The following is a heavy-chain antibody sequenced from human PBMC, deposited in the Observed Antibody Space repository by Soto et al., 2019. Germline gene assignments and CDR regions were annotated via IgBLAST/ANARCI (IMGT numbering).Heavy chain of an antibody. CDR1: GFTFSSYA. CDR3: AKIPIMTTVTHYFDY. J-gene: IGHJ4*02. V-gene: IGHV3-23*01. Sequence: EVQLLESGGGLVQPGGSLRLSCAASGFTFSSYAMSWVRQAPGKGLEWVSTINGGDGSTYYGDPVKGRFTISRDDSKNTLYLQMNSLSAEDTAVYYCAKIPIMTTVTHYFDYWGQGTLVTVSS. D-gene: IGHD4-17*01. CDR2: INGGDGST.